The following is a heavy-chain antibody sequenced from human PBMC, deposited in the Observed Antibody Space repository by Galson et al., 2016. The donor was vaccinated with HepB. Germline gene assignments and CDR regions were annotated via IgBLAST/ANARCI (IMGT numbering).Heavy chain of an antibody. CDR1: GGSIRGSNSY. D-gene: IGHD3-10*01. J-gene: IGHJ4*02. Sequence: SETLSLTCTVSGGSIRGSNSYWGWIRQSPGKGLEWIGTIYHSGSTYLNPSLKSRVTISVDTSKNQFSLKLTSVTAADTAVYYCARDEDKGWFGEFYPVVDCWGQGTLVTVSS. CDR3: ARDEDKGWFGEFYPVVDC. V-gene: IGHV4-39*07. CDR2: IYHSGST.